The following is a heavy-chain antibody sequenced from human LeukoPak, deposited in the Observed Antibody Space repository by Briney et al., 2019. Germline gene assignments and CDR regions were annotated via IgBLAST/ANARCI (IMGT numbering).Heavy chain of an antibody. CDR3: ARLDYDSSGFDY. Sequence: SETLSLTCTVSGGSINTYYWSWIRQPPGKGLEWIGYIYYSGSTNYNPSLKSRVTISVDTSKNQFSLNLTSVTAADTAVYYCARLDYDSSGFDYWGQGTLVTVSS. CDR1: GGSINTYY. J-gene: IGHJ4*02. CDR2: IYYSGST. V-gene: IGHV4-59*01. D-gene: IGHD3-22*01.